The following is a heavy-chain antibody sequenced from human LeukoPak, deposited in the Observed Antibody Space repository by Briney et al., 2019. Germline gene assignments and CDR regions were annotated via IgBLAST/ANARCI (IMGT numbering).Heavy chain of an antibody. CDR2: INPNSGGT. CDR3: ARGYVGATSEYYFDY. J-gene: IGHJ4*02. Sequence: ASVKVSCKASGYTFTGYYMHWVRQAPGQGLEWMGWINPNSGGTNYAQKFQGRVTMTRDTSISTAYMELSSLRSEDTAVYYCARGYVGATSEYYFDYWGQGTLVTVSS. CDR1: GYTFTGYY. V-gene: IGHV1-2*02. D-gene: IGHD1-26*01.